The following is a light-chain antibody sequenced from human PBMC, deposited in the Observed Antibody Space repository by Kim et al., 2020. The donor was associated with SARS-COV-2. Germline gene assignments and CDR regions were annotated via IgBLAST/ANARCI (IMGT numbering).Light chain of an antibody. CDR3: QVWDSSSEVV. J-gene: IGLJ2*01. V-gene: IGLV3-21*04. CDR2: YDS. CDR1: NIVHYS. Sequence: VAPGKTDSITWGGDNIVHYSVHCYQQKPGQAPVLVMFYDSDRPSGIPERFSGSNSVNTTTLTIRWVEVGDEADYFCQVWDSSSEVVFGGGTQLTVL.